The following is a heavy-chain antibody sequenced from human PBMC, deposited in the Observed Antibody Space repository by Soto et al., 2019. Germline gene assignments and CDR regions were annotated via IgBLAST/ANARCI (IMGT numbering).Heavy chain of an antibody. D-gene: IGHD3-10*01. J-gene: IGHJ6*02. Sequence: EVQLLQSGGGLVQPGGSLTLSCGVSGFPFAPSTMSWVRQAPGKGLEWVSVIGEGGVSRVYADAVKGRFTISRDNSKNTLYLQMTSLRVDDTAMYYCARDSVTRVSSDIPGMDVWGQGTTVSVSS. CDR1: GFPFAPST. V-gene: IGHV3-23*01. CDR2: IGEGGVSR. CDR3: ARDSVTRVSSDIPGMDV.